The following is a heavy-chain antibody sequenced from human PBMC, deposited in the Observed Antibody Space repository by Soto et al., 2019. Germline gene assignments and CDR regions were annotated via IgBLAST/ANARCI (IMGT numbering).Heavy chain of an antibody. CDR1: GGSVSDKTYY. J-gene: IGHJ4*02. Sequence: PSETLSLTCSVSGGSVSDKTYYWSWIRQPPGKRLEWIGYVYYSGTTNYNPSLKSRVTISVDLSKNRFSLRLSSVTTADTALYYCARTTAVPNTLRSRYFFGYWGQGTLVTVSS. D-gene: IGHD4-17*01. V-gene: IGHV4-61*01. CDR2: VYYSGTT. CDR3: ARTTAVPNTLRSRYFFGY.